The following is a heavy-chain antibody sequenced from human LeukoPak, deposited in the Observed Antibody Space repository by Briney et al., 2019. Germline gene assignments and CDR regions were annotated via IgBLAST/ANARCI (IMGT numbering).Heavy chain of an antibody. Sequence: AGSLRLYCAASGFTFNSYAMSWVPPAPGKGLEWVLTISGSGANSYYADSVRGRFTISRDTSKNTLYLQRKSLRAEDTAVYYCAKVAYYGSGSYDMDVWGQGTTVTVSS. CDR2: ISGSGANS. CDR1: GFTFNSYA. V-gene: IGHV3-23*01. D-gene: IGHD3-10*01. J-gene: IGHJ6*02. CDR3: AKVAYYGSGSYDMDV.